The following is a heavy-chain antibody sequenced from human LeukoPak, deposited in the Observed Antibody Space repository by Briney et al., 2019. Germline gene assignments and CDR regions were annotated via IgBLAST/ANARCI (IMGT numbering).Heavy chain of an antibody. CDR3: VRGFHFDGGAYYYVD. CDR2: INDRGDDT. D-gene: IGHD3-22*01. J-gene: IGHJ4*02. CDR1: GFTFSSYP. Sequence: PGGSLRLSCSASGFTFSSYPMHGGRQAPGEGLEYVSAINDRGDDTYYADSVKGRFTISRDNSKNSLYLQMSSLRAEDTAVYYCVRGFHFDGGAYYYVDWGQGTLVTVSS. V-gene: IGHV3-64D*09.